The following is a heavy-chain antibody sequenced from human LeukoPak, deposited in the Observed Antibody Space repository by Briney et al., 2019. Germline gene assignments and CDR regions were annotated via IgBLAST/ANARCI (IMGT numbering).Heavy chain of an antibody. CDR1: GYTFTSHG. CDR3: ARWGNSNWWEHLGDY. J-gene: IGHJ4*02. D-gene: IGHD4-11*01. V-gene: IGHV1-18*01. Sequence: ASVKVSCKASGYTFTSHGFSWVRQAPGQGLEWMGWISSHNGNTNYAQKFQGRVTMTTDTSTDTAYMELRSLRSDDTAVYYCARWGNSNWWEHLGDYWGQGTLVTVSS. CDR2: ISSHNGNT.